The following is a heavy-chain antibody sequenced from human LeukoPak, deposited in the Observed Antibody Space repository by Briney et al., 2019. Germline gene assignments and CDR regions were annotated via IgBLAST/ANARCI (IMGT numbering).Heavy chain of an antibody. V-gene: IGHV4-59*08. CDR1: GGSISSYY. CDR3: ARTSRPTPFYWYFDL. J-gene: IGHJ2*01. CDR2: IYYGGST. Sequence: SETLSLTRTVSGGSISSYYWSWIRQPPGKGLEWIGYIYYGGSTNYNPSLKSRVTISVDTSKNQFSLKLSSVTAADTAVYYCARTSRPTPFYWYFDLWGRGTLVTVSS.